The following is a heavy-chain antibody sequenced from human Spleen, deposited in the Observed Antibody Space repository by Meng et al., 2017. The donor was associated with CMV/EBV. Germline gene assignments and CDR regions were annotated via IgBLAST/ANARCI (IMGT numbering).Heavy chain of an antibody. J-gene: IGHJ6*02. D-gene: IGHD2-2*01. CDR3: ARDRKEYCSSTACYSGMDV. CDR2: ISCGSSTK. CDR1: GFTFSTYT. Sequence: GESLKISCAGSGFTFSTYTMNWVRQAPGKGLEWVSYISCGSSTKDYADFVGGRFSISRDNARNALYLQMDTLRAEDTAVYYCARDRKEYCSSTACYSGMDVWGQGTTVTVSS. V-gene: IGHV3-48*04.